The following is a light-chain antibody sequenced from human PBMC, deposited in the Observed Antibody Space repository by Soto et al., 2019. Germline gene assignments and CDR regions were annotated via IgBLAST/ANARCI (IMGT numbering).Light chain of an antibody. CDR3: SSYISSSTGVV. J-gene: IGLJ2*01. Sequence: QSALTQPASVSGSPGQSITISCTGTSSDVGGYNYVSWHQHHPGEAPKLMIYEVSNRHSGVSNRFSGSKSGNTASLTISGRQAEDEDDYYCSSYISSSTGVVFGGGTKLTVL. CDR1: SSDVGGYNY. V-gene: IGLV2-14*01. CDR2: EVS.